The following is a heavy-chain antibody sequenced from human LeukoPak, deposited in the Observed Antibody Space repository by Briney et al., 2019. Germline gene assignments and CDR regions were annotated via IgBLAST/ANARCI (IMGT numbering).Heavy chain of an antibody. V-gene: IGHV4-39*02. J-gene: IGHJ4*02. CDR3: ARDLAVWSGYSFDY. CDR1: GGSISSSSYY. D-gene: IGHD3-3*01. Sequence: SETLSLTCTVSGGSISSSSYYWGWIRQPPGKGLEWIGSIYYSGSTYYNPSLKSRVTISVDTSKNQFSLKLSSVTAADTAVYYCARDLAVWSGYSFDYWGQGTLVTVSS. CDR2: IYYSGST.